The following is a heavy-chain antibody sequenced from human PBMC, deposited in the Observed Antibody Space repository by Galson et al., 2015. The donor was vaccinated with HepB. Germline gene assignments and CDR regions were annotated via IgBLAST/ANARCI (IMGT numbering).Heavy chain of an antibody. CDR1: GFTFSSYA. V-gene: IGHV3-23*01. D-gene: IGHD6-19*01. Sequence: SLRLSCAASGFTFSSYAMSWVRQAPGKGLEWVSAISGSGGSTYYADSVKGRFTISRDNSKNTLYLQMDSLRAEDTAVYYCAKRLPVKQWLAGRRDFQHWGQGTLVTVSS. CDR3: AKRLPVKQWLAGRRDFQH. J-gene: IGHJ1*01. CDR2: ISGSGGST.